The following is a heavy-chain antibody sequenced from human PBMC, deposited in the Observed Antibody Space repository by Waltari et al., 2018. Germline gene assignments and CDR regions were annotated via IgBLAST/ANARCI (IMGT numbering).Heavy chain of an antibody. CDR1: GFTFGAYS. D-gene: IGHD2-2*01. CDR2: ISSTSYYI. V-gene: IGHV3-48*04. Sequence: EVQLVESGGGLVQPGGSLRLSCAASGFTFGAYSVNCARQAPGKGLEWVSYISSTSYYIYYADSVKGRFTISRDNAKNSLYLQMNNLRVEDTAVYYCARAGADQLIFFRGGYYYYYMDVWGKETTVTISS. CDR3: ARAGADQLIFFRGGYYYYYMDV. J-gene: IGHJ6*03.